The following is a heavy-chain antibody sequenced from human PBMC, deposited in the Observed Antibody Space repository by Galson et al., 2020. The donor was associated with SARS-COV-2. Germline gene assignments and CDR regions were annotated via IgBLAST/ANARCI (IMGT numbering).Heavy chain of an antibody. CDR2: IYYSGST. CDR1: GGSISSGGYY. CDR3: ARAPITTIVVVDAFDI. J-gene: IGHJ3*02. D-gene: IGHD3-22*01. Sequence: ETSETLSPTCPVSGGSISSGGYYWSWIRQHPGKGLEWIGYIYYSGSTYHNPSRKSRVTISVDTSKNQFSLKLSSGTAADTAVYYCARAPITTIVVVDAFDIWGQGTMVTVSS. V-gene: IGHV4-31*03.